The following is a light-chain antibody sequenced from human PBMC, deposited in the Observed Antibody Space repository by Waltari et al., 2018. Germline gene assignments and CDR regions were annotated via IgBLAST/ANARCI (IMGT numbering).Light chain of an antibody. CDR1: QSISNW. Sequence: DIQMTQSPSTLSASVGARVTITCRASQSISNWLAWYQKKPGKAPKLLIYKASTLESGVPSRLSGSGSGTEFTLTISSLQPDDFATYYCQQYNSYSLLTFGGGTKVEIK. V-gene: IGKV1-5*03. CDR2: KAS. CDR3: QQYNSYSLLT. J-gene: IGKJ4*01.